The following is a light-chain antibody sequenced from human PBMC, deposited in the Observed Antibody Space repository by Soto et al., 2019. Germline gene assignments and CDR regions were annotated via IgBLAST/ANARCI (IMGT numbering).Light chain of an antibody. V-gene: IGKV1-39*01. CDR2: VAS. CDR1: QSIRTS. CDR3: KQSYNTPIT. J-gene: IGKJ5*01. Sequence: IQMNNVAPWLSVSVREKGTITCRASQSIRTSLDWYQQKPGKAPKLLIYVASRWQSGVPSRFSGSGSGTDFTLTISSLQPEDFATYYCKQSYNTPITFGQGTRLDIK.